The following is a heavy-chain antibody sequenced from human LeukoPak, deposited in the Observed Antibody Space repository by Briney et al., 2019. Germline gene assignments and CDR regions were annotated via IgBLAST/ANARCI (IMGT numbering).Heavy chain of an antibody. CDR2: FYHGGST. CDR1: GYSISTGYY. J-gene: IGHJ5*02. V-gene: IGHV4-38-2*02. D-gene: IGHD2-15*01. CDR3: ARHVIVVVIAAGFDP. Sequence: PSETLSLTCTVSGYSISTGYYWDWIRQPPGKGLEWIGTFYHGGSTYYNPSLKSRVTISVDTSKNQFSLNLTSVTAADTAVYYCARHVIVVVIAAGFDPWGQGTLVTISS.